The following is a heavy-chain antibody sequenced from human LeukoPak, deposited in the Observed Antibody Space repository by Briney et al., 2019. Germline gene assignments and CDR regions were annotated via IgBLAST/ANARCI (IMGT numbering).Heavy chain of an antibody. D-gene: IGHD2-15*01. V-gene: IGHV1-46*01. CDR3: ASNQRQYCSGGSCYLSAFDI. CDR2: INPSGGST. Sequence: ASVKVSCKASGYTFTSYYMHWVRQAPGQGLEWMGIINPSGGSTSYAQKFQGRVTMTRDMSTSTVYMELSSLRSEDTAVYYCASNQRQYCSGGSCYLSAFDIWGQGTMVTVSS. J-gene: IGHJ3*02. CDR1: GYTFTSYY.